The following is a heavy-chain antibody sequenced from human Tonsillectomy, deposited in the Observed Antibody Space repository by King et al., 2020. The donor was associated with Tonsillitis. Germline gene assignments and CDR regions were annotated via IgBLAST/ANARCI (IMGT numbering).Heavy chain of an antibody. Sequence: VQLVESGAEVKKPGSSVKVSCKASGGTFSSYAISWVRQAPGQGLEWMGRIIPILGMANYAQKFQGRVTITADKSTSTAYMELSSLRSEDTDVYYCARVQDYGDSRGDYWGPGTLVTVSS. CDR3: ARVQDYGDSRGDY. V-gene: IGHV1-69*09. J-gene: IGHJ4*02. CDR2: IIPILGMA. CDR1: GGTFSSYA. D-gene: IGHD4-17*01.